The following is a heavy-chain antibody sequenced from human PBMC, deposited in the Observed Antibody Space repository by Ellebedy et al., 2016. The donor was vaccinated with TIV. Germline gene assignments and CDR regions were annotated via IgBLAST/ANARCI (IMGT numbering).Heavy chain of an antibody. J-gene: IGHJ6*02. Sequence: GESLKISCATSGFSTSGMHWVRQAPGKGLEWVAFIRSDGSNKYYADSVEGRFTISRDNSRNTLDLQMTRLGVGDTARYYCVKGAYPVPTVMAVWGQGTVVIVSS. CDR1: GFSTSG. CDR3: VKGAYPVPTVMAV. CDR2: IRSDGSNK. V-gene: IGHV3-30*02. D-gene: IGHD3-16*01.